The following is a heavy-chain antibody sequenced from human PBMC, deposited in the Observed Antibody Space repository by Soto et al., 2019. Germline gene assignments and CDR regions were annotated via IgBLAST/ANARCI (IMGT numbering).Heavy chain of an antibody. J-gene: IGHJ4*02. CDR2: MNPHSGNT. Sequence: QVQLVQSGAEVEKPGASVKVSCKASGYTFASYDINWVRQATGQGLEWLGWMNPHSGNTGYAPNFQGRVTMTRDTSIGTAYMELSSLRSEDTAIYYCAKGALILRDWGQGTLVTVSS. CDR1: GYTFASYD. CDR3: AKGALILRD. D-gene: IGHD3-9*01. V-gene: IGHV1-8*01.